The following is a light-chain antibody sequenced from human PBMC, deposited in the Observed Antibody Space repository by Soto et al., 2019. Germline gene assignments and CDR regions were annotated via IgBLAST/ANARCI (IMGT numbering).Light chain of an antibody. CDR1: QSVSNW. V-gene: IGKV1-5*03. Sequence: DIQMTQSPATLSASVGDTVTITCRASQSVSNWLAWYQQKPGKAPKFLIYNASTLESGVPSRFSGSGSGTAFSLTIISLQPDDFATYYCQQYNSYSSTFGQGTKVEIK. J-gene: IGKJ1*01. CDR3: QQYNSYSST. CDR2: NAS.